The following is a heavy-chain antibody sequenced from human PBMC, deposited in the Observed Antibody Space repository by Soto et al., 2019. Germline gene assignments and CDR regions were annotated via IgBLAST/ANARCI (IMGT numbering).Heavy chain of an antibody. CDR1: GGSISSYY. V-gene: IGHV4-59*08. D-gene: IGHD3-10*01. CDR3: ARHLGVTENYFDY. CDR2: IYYSGST. Sequence: SETLSLTCTVSGGSISSYYWSWIRQPPGKGLEWIGYIYYSGSTNYNPSLKSRATISVDTSKNQFSLKLSSVTAADTAVYYCARHLGVTENYFDYWGQGTLVTVSS. J-gene: IGHJ4*02.